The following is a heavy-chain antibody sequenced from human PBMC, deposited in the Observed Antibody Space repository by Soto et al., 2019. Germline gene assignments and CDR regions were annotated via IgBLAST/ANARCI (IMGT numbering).Heavy chain of an antibody. CDR1: GGSISNGGYY. CDR3: ARDVTDFWSGHESMDV. V-gene: IGHV4-31*03. J-gene: IGHJ6*02. D-gene: IGHD3-3*01. Sequence: SDTLSLTCTVSGGSISNGGYYWTWIRQHPGKGLEWIGYIYYSGGTYYNPSLKSRVTISVDTSKNQFSLKLTSVTAADTAVYYCARDVTDFWSGHESMDVWGQGXTVTVPS. CDR2: IYYSGGT.